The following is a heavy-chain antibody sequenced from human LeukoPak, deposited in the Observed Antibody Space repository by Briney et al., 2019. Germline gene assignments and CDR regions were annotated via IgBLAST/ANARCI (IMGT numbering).Heavy chain of an antibody. Sequence: PSETLSLTCAVYGGSFSGYYWSWIRQPPGKGLEWIGYIYYSGSTNYNPSLKSRVTISVDTSKNQFSLKLSSVTAADTAVYYCARVREAYYYYMDVWGKGTTVTVSS. CDR3: ARVREAYYYYMDV. CDR1: GGSFSGYY. V-gene: IGHV4-59*01. CDR2: IYYSGST. J-gene: IGHJ6*03.